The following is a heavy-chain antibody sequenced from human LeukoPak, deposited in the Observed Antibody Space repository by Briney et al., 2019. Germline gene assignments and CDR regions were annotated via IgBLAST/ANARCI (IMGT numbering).Heavy chain of an antibody. CDR1: GFTFSSYA. CDR2: IYSGGST. CDR3: ARYHYDSSGYPYYFDY. Sequence: PGGSLRLSCAASGFTFSSYAMSWVRQAPGKGLEWVSVIYSGGSTYYADSVKGRFTISIDNSKNTVFLQLNSLRAEDTAVYYCARYHYDSSGYPYYFDYWGQGTLVTVSS. J-gene: IGHJ4*02. V-gene: IGHV3-23*03. D-gene: IGHD3-22*01.